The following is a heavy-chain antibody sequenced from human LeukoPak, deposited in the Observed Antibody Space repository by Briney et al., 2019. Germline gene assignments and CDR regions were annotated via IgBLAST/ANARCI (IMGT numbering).Heavy chain of an antibody. Sequence: GGSLRLSCAASGFTVSSNYMSWVRQAPAKGLEWVSVIYSGGAAYYADSVKGRFTISRDNSKNTLYLQINSLTTEDTAVYYCARDPYGMDVWGQRTTVTVSS. CDR3: ARDPYGMDV. V-gene: IGHV3-66*01. CDR1: GFTVSSNY. J-gene: IGHJ6*02. CDR2: IYSGGAA.